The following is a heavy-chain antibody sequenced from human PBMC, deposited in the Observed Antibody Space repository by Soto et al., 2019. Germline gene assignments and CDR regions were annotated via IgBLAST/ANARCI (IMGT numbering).Heavy chain of an antibody. Sequence: SVKVSCKASGGTFSSYTISWVRQAPGQGLEWMGRIIPILGITNYAQKFQGRVTMTTDKSTSTAYMELSRLRSDDTAVYYCHAVTVVGTFDAFEIWGQGTMVTVSS. CDR3: HAVTVVGTFDAFEI. CDR2: IIPILGIT. CDR1: GGTFSSYT. V-gene: IGHV1-69*02. D-gene: IGHD2-15*01. J-gene: IGHJ3*02.